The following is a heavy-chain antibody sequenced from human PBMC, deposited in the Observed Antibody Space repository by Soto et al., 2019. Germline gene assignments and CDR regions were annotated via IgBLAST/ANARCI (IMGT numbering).Heavy chain of an antibody. D-gene: IGHD6-13*01. CDR2: MNPNSGNT. CDR3: ARWCASSSWPTYYYCGMGV. CDR1: GYTFTRYG. Sequence: SVKGSCQASGYTFTRYGINWGRQATVQGLEWMGWMNPNSGNTGYSQKFQGRVTMTRNTSISTAYMELSSLSSEDTAVYYCARWCASSSWPTYYYCGMGVWGQGTTVTVSS. J-gene: IGHJ6*02. V-gene: IGHV1-8*01.